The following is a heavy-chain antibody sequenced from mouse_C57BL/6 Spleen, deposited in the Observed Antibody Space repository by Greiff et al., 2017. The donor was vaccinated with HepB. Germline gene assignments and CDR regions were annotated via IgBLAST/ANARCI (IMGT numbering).Heavy chain of an antibody. D-gene: IGHD3-3*01. CDR1: GYTFTDYY. Sequence: EVQLQQSGPELVKPGASVKISCKASGYTFTDYYMNWVKQSHGKSLEWIGDINPNNGGTSYNQKFKGKATLTVDKSSSTAYMELRSLTSEDSAVYYCAKRGGRGFDYWGQGTTLTVSS. J-gene: IGHJ2*01. CDR3: AKRGGRGFDY. CDR2: INPNNGGT. V-gene: IGHV1-26*01.